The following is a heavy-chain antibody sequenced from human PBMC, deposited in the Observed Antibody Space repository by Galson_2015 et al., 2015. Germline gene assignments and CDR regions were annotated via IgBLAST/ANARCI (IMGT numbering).Heavy chain of an antibody. D-gene: IGHD2-2*01. Sequence: ETLSLTCAVYGGSFSGYYWSWIRQPPGKGLEWIGEINHSGSTNYNPSLKSRVTISVDTSKNQFSLKLSSVTAADTAVYYCARGRDIIVVVPAAMAKAFDIWGQGTMVTVSS. V-gene: IGHV4-34*01. CDR3: ARGRDIIVVVPAAMAKAFDI. J-gene: IGHJ3*02. CDR2: INHSGST. CDR1: GGSFSGYY.